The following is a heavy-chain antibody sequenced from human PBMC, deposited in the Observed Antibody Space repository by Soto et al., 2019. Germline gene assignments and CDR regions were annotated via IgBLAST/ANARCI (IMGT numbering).Heavy chain of an antibody. CDR1: GFTFSSYG. D-gene: IGHD2-15*01. Sequence: QVQLVESGGGVVQPGRSLRLSCAASGFTFSSYGMHWVRQAPGKGLEWVAVIWYDGSNKYYADSVKGRFTISRDNSKNTLYLQMNSLRAEVTAVYYCARKGHCSGGSCYQYYYYGMDVWGQGTTVTVSS. CDR2: IWYDGSNK. V-gene: IGHV3-33*01. CDR3: ARKGHCSGGSCYQYYYYGMDV. J-gene: IGHJ6*02.